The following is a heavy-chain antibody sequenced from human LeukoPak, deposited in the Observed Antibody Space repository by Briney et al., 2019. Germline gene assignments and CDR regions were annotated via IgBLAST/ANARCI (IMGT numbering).Heavy chain of an antibody. D-gene: IGHD6-19*01. Sequence: GASVKVSCKASGYTFTSYYMHWVRQAPGQGLEWMGIINPSGGSTSYAQKFQGRVTMTRDMSTSTVYMELSSLRSEDTAVYYCARDIEVYSSSGWYGPSYFDYWGQGTLVTVSS. CDR1: GYTFTSYY. CDR3: ARDIEVYSSSGWYGPSYFDY. V-gene: IGHV1-46*01. J-gene: IGHJ4*02. CDR2: INPSGGST.